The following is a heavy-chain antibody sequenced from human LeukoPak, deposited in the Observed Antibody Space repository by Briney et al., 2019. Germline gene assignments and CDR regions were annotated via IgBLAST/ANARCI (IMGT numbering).Heavy chain of an antibody. J-gene: IGHJ3*02. CDR1: GGSISSGSYY. Sequence: SETLSLTCTVSGGSISSGSYYWSWIRQPAGKGLEWIGRIYTSGSTNYNPSLKSRVTISVDTSKNQFSLKLSSVTAADTAVYYCARGTYSYGYNDAFDIWGQGTMVTVSS. CDR2: IYTSGST. V-gene: IGHV4-61*02. D-gene: IGHD5-18*01. CDR3: ARGTYSYGYNDAFDI.